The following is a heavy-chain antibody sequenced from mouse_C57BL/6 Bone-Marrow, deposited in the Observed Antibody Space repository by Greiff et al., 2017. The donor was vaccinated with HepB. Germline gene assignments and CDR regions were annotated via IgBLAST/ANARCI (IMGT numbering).Heavy chain of an antibody. CDR3: VRHGLDYYGSSYWYFDV. CDR2: IRSKSNNYAT. J-gene: IGHJ1*03. V-gene: IGHV10-1*01. D-gene: IGHD1-1*01. CDR1: GFSFNTYA. Sequence: EVQLVESGGGLVQPKGSLKLSCAASGFSFNTYAMNWVRQAPGKGLEWVARIRSKSNNYATYYADSVKDRFTISRDDSESMLYLQMNNLKTEDTAMYYCVRHGLDYYGSSYWYFDVWGTGTTVTVSS.